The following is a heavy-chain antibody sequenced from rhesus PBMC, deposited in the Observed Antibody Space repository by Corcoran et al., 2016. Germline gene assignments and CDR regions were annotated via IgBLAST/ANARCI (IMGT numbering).Heavy chain of an antibody. CDR2: IYGSGSST. V-gene: IGHV4-169*02. D-gene: IGHD1-26*01. J-gene: IGHJ4*01. CDR1: GGSISSSY. Sequence: QLQLQESGPGLVKPSETLSVTCAVSGGSISSSYWSWIRQARGKGLVWIGYIYGSGSSTNYNPSLKIRVTLSVATSQNQLSLELSSVTAADTAVYYCASAGNWNYGGFDYWGQGVLVTVSS. CDR3: ASAGNWNYGGFDY.